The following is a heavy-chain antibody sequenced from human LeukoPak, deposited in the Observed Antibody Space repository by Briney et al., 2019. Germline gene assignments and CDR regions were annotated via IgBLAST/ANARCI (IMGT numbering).Heavy chain of an antibody. CDR3: TTSGPFDAFDI. CDR1: GFTFSSYW. V-gene: IGHV3-15*01. Sequence: GGSLRLSCAASGFTFSSYWMNWVRQAPGKGLEWVGRIKSKTDGGTTDYAAPVKGRFTISRDDSKNTLYLQVNSLKTEDTAVYYCTTSGPFDAFDIWGQGTMVTVSS. J-gene: IGHJ3*02. CDR2: IKSKTDGGTT.